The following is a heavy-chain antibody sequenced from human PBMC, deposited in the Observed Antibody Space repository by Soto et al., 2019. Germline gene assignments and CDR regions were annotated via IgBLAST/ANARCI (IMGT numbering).Heavy chain of an antibody. CDR2: IYPGDFQT. CDR1: GYSCFTYW. J-gene: IGHJ6*02. V-gene: IGHV5-51*01. Sequence: PXESLKISCRGCGYSCFTYWISSVRQMPGQGLESMGIIYPGDFQTYISPSLQGQVTISVDKSINTVYLQWTSLKTSDTAMYYCARHGLYGSDWDGLDVWGQGTTVTVSS. CDR3: ARHGLYGSDWDGLDV. D-gene: IGHD3-16*01.